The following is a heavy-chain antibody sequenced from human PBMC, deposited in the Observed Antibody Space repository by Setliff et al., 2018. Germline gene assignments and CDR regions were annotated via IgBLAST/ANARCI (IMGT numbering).Heavy chain of an antibody. CDR1: GVTFTNYG. CDR2: IIPTLRGPG. Sequence: GASVKVSCKTSGVTFTNYGFSWVRQAPGQGLEWMGGIIPTLRGPGNYAQKFQGRVTITADESTSTVFMVLSSLTSEDTAVYYCSRLPARRRYYYYMDVWGGGTTVPVSS. J-gene: IGHJ6*03. CDR3: SRLPARRRYYYYMDV. V-gene: IGHV1-69*13. D-gene: IGHD6-6*01.